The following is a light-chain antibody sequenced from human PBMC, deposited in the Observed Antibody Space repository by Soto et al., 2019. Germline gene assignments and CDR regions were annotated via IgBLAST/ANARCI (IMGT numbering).Light chain of an antibody. J-gene: IGKJ4*01. CDR3: QRRSNWPIA. CDR2: DAS. Sequence: EIVLTQSPATLSLSPGERATLSCRASQSVSSYLAWYQQKPGQAPRLLIYDASNRATGIPARFSGSGSGTEFPLIISSREPEDFAVYYCQRRSNWPIAFGGETKVDI. V-gene: IGKV3-11*01. CDR1: QSVSSY.